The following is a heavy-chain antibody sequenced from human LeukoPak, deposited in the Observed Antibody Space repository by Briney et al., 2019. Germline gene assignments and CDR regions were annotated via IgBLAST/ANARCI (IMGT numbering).Heavy chain of an antibody. V-gene: IGHV3-11*04. D-gene: IGHD4-17*01. Sequence: GGSLRLSCAASGFTFSDYYMSWIRQAPGKGLEWVSYISSSGSTTYYADSVKGRFTISRDNAKNSLYLQMNSLRAEDTAVYYCARETHDYGDSRNWFDPWGQGTLVTVSS. CDR2: ISSSGSTT. CDR3: ARETHDYGDSRNWFDP. CDR1: GFTFSDYY. J-gene: IGHJ5*02.